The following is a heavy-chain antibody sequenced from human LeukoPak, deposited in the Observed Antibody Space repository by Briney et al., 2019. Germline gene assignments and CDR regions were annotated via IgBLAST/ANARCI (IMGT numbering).Heavy chain of an antibody. J-gene: IGHJ6*03. CDR1: GYTLTELS. CDR2: FDPEDGET. CDR3: ATLAGATEYYYYYMDV. Sequence: ASVKVSCKVSGYTLTELSMHWVRQAPGKGLEWMGGFDPEDGETIYALKFQGRVTMTEDTSTDTAYMELSSLRSEDTAVYYCATLAGATEYYYYYMDVWGKGTTVTVSS. V-gene: IGHV1-24*01. D-gene: IGHD1-26*01.